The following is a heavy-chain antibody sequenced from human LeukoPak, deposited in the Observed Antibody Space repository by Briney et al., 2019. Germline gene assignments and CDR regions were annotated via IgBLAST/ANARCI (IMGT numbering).Heavy chain of an antibody. J-gene: IGHJ4*02. Sequence: SVKVSCKTSGYNFTNNGINWVRQAPGQGLEWMGRIIPILGIANYAQKFQGRVTITADKSTSTAYMELSSLRSEDTAVYYCARGPDSSSWYGRDDYWGQGTLVTVSS. CDR1: GYNFTNNG. CDR2: IIPILGIA. D-gene: IGHD6-13*01. V-gene: IGHV1-69*04. CDR3: ARGPDSSSWYGRDDY.